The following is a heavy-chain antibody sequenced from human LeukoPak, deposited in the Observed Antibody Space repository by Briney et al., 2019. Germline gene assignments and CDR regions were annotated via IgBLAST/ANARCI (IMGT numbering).Heavy chain of an antibody. Sequence: GGSLRLSCAASGFTFSSYAMSWVRQAPGKGLEWVSAISGSGGSTYYADSVKGRFTIPRDNSKNTLYLQMNSLRAEDTAVYYCAKDPPAFNYYDSSGYPPFDYWGQGTLVTVSS. J-gene: IGHJ4*02. CDR2: ISGSGGST. D-gene: IGHD3-22*01. V-gene: IGHV3-23*01. CDR1: GFTFSSYA. CDR3: AKDPPAFNYYDSSGYPPFDY.